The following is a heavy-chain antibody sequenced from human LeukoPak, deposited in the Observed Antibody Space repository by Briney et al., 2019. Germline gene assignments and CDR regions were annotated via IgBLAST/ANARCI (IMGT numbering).Heavy chain of an antibody. Sequence: ASVKVSCKASLGTFNDYAFSWVRQAPAPRLEWMGRVIPIFGTASYAQKFQGRVTITTDESTNTVYIELHSLKTQDTAVYYCARSRAVLLVDYYAYYYLDVWGKGTTVTVSS. D-gene: IGHD2-15*01. CDR1: LGTFNDYA. CDR3: ARSRAVLLVDYYAYYYLDV. J-gene: IGHJ6*03. V-gene: IGHV1-69*05. CDR2: VIPIFGTA.